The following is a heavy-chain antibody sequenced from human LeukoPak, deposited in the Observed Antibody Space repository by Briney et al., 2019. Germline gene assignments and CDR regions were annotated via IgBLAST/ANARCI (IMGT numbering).Heavy chain of an antibody. J-gene: IGHJ4*02. D-gene: IGHD3-22*01. CDR2: ISSNSDTI. Sequence: PGGSLRLSCAASGFTFSTYSMNWVRQAPGKGLEWVSYISSNSDTIYYADSVKGRFTISRDNAKNSLYLQMNSLRAEDTAVYYCAKSSHYYDSSGYYPLRYWGQGTLVTVSS. V-gene: IGHV3-48*04. CDR3: AKSSHYYDSSGYYPLRY. CDR1: GFTFSTYS.